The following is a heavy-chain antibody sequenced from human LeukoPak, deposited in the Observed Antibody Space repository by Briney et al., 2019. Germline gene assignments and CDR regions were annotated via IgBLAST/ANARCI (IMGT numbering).Heavy chain of an antibody. J-gene: IGHJ4*02. CDR2: IIPIFGTA. CDR3: AREDGGLDYSNYNDY. D-gene: IGHD4-11*01. CDR1: GGTFSSYA. Sequence: SVKVSCKASGGTFSSYAISWVRQAPGQGLEWMGRIIPIFGTANYAQKLQGRVTMTTDTSTSTAYMELRSLRSDDTAVYYCAREDGGLDYSNYNDYWGQGTLVTVSS. V-gene: IGHV1-69*05.